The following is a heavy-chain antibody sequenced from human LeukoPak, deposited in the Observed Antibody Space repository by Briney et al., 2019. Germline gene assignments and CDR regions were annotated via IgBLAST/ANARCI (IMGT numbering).Heavy chain of an antibody. J-gene: IGHJ3*02. CDR1: GFTLSSYS. CDR3: ARAREWCSSTSCYDDAFDI. CDR2: TSSSSSYI. D-gene: IGHD2-2*01. V-gene: IGHV3-21*01. Sequence: PGGSLRLSCAASGFTLSSYSMNWVRQAPGKGLEWVSSTSSSSSYIYYADSVKGRFTISRDNAKNSLYLQMNSLRAEDTAVYYCARAREWCSSTSCYDDAFDIWGQGTMVTVSS.